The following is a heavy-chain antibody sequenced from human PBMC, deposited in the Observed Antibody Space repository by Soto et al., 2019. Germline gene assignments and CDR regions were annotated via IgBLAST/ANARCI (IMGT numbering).Heavy chain of an antibody. D-gene: IGHD6-6*01. J-gene: IGHJ6*02. CDR2: ISNTGINK. V-gene: IGHV3-30*18. Sequence: QVQLVESGGGVVQPGRSLRLSCAVSGFTFRTYGMHWVRQAPGKGLEWLAVISNTGINKYYADSVKGRFTIARDNSRDTLFLQMNSLRGEDTAIYYCAKVIRADSTSSNFYYYSGLDVWGQGTTVTVSS. CDR3: AKVIRADSTSSNFYYYSGLDV. CDR1: GFTFRTYG.